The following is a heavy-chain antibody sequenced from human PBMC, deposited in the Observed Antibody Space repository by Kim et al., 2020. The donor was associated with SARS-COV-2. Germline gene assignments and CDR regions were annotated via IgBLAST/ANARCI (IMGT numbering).Heavy chain of an antibody. CDR1: GGTFSSYA. Sequence: SVKVSCKASGGTFSSYAINWVRQAPGQGLEWMGGIIPIFGTTNYAQKFQGRVTITADESTSTAYMDLSSLRSEDTAVFYCASSYYDSSGFYSSYYWGQGTLVTVSS. D-gene: IGHD3-22*01. CDR2: IIPIFGTT. V-gene: IGHV1-69*13. CDR3: ASSYYDSSGFYSSYY. J-gene: IGHJ4*02.